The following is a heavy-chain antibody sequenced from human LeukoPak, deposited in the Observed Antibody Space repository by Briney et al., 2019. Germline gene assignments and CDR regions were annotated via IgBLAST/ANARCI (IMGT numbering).Heavy chain of an antibody. D-gene: IGHD2-15*01. CDR1: GFTFSSYA. J-gene: IGHJ3*02. Sequence: PGGSLRLSCAASGFTFSSYAMHWVRQAPGKGLEWVAVISYDGSNKYYADSVKGRFTISRDNSKNTLYLQMNSLRAEDTAVYYCARHLYCSGGSCYSLGAFDIWGQGTMVTVSS. V-gene: IGHV3-30-3*01. CDR3: ARHLYCSGGSCYSLGAFDI. CDR2: ISYDGSNK.